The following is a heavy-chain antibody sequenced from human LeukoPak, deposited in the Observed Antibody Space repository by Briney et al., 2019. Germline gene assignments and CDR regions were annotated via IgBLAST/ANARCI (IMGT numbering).Heavy chain of an antibody. Sequence: SVKVSCKASGYTFTSYDINWVRQATGQGLEWMGRIIPIFGTANYAQKFQGRVTITTDESTSTAYMELSSLRSEDTAVYYCARDQAAAGFDYWGQGTLVTVSS. J-gene: IGHJ4*02. D-gene: IGHD6-13*01. CDR3: ARDQAAAGFDY. CDR2: IIPIFGTA. CDR1: GYTFTSYD. V-gene: IGHV1-69*05.